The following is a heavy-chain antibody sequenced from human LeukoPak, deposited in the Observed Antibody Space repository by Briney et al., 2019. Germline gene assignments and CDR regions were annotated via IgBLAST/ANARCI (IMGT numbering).Heavy chain of an antibody. D-gene: IGHD6-13*01. V-gene: IGHV3-74*01. CDR1: GFTFSSYW. Sequence: GGSLRLSCAASGFTFSSYWMHWVRHAPGKGLVWVSRINGDGSSTSYVDSVMGRFTISRDNAKNTLYLQMNSVRAEDTAVYYCARGNVAAAGIHYWGQGTLVIVSS. CDR3: ARGNVAAAGIHY. J-gene: IGHJ4*02. CDR2: INGDGSST.